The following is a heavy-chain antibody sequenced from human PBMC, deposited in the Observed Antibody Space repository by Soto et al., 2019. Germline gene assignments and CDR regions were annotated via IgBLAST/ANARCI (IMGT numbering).Heavy chain of an antibody. CDR2: IYYSGST. J-gene: IGHJ5*02. Sequence: QVQLQESGPGLVKPSETLSLTCTVSGGSISSYYWSWIRQPPGKGLEWIGYIYYSGSTNYNPSLKSRVTISVDTSKNQFSLKLSSVTAADTAVYYCARDQDYGLHWFDPWGQGTLVTVSS. CDR1: GGSISSYY. V-gene: IGHV4-59*01. D-gene: IGHD4-17*01. CDR3: ARDQDYGLHWFDP.